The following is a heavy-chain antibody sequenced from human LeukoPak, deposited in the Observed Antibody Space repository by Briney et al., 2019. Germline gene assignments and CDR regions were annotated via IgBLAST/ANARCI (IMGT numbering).Heavy chain of an antibody. CDR1: GFTFSSYA. J-gene: IGHJ5*02. D-gene: IGHD3-9*01. CDR3: TTVNYDILTSGNFDP. CDR2: ISGSGTST. V-gene: IGHV3-23*01. Sequence: GGSLRLSCAASGFTFSSYAMSWVRQAPGKGLECVSSISGSGTSTYYADSVKGRFTSSRDNSKNTLYLQMNSLKTEDTAVYYCTTVNYDILTSGNFDPWGQGTLVTVSS.